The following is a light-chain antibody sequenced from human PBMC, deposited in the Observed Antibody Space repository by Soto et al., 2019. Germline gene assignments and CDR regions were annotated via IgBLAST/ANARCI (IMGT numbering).Light chain of an antibody. V-gene: IGLV2-11*01. CDR2: DVS. Sequence: QSALTQPRSVSGSSGQSVTISCTGTSSDVGGYNYVSWYQQHPGKAPKLMIDDVSKRPSGVPDRFSGSKSGNTASLTISGLQAEDEADYYCCSYAGSYTLYLFGTGTKVPVL. CDR1: SSDVGGYNY. J-gene: IGLJ1*01. CDR3: CSYAGSYTLYL.